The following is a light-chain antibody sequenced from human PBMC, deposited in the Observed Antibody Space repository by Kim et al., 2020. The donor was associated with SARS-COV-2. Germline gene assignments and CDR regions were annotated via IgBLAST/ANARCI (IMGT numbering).Light chain of an antibody. CDR2: GAS. J-gene: IGKJ5*01. CDR3: QQYGGSPMIT. Sequence: PGERATRSCRASESLNINYLAGYQQRPGQAPRLLVYGASSRATGIPDKFIGSGSGTDFTLTISRLEPEDFAVYYCQQYGGSPMITFGQGTRLEIK. CDR1: ESLNINY. V-gene: IGKV3-20*01.